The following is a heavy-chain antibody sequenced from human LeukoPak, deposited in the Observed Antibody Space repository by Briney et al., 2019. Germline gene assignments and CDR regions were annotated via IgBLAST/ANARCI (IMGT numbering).Heavy chain of an antibody. V-gene: IGHV3-13*01. Sequence: GSLRLSCATSGFTFSSYDMHWVRQGTGKGLEWVSGIGTGGDTYYPDSVKGRFTISRENAKKSLFLQMNSLRAEDTAVYYCGRGNSFDFWGQGTLVTVSS. J-gene: IGHJ4*02. CDR1: GFTFSSYD. CDR3: GRGNSFDF. CDR2: IGTGGDT.